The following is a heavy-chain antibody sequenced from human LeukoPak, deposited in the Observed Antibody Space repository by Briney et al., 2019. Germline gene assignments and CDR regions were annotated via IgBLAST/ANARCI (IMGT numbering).Heavy chain of an antibody. J-gene: IGHJ4*02. D-gene: IGHD6-19*01. CDR2: ISGSGDST. CDR1: GFTFSNYA. Sequence: GGPLRLSCAASGFTFSNYAMRWVRQAPGKGLEWVSGISGSGDSTYYADSVKGRFTISRDNSKNTLYLQMNSLRAEDTAVYYCARRSSIAVAGAFDYWGQGTLVTVSS. V-gene: IGHV3-23*01. CDR3: ARRSSIAVAGAFDY.